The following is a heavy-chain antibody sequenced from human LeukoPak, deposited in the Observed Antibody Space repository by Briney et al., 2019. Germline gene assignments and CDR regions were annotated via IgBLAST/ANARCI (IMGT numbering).Heavy chain of an antibody. CDR1: GGSISSGSYY. CDR2: IYTSGST. D-gene: IGHD1-26*01. CDR3: ARDDGGATPRFDY. V-gene: IGHV4-61*02. J-gene: IGHJ4*02. Sequence: SQTLSLTCTVSGGSISSGSYYWSWIRQPAGKGLEWIGRIYTSGSTNYNPSLKSRVTISVDTSKNQFSLKLSSVTAADTAVYYCARDDGGATPRFDYWGQGTLVTVSS.